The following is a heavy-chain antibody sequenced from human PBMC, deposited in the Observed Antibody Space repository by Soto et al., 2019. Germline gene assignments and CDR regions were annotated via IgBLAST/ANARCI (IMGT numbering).Heavy chain of an antibody. CDR1: GFTFRSYH. J-gene: IGHJ4*02. V-gene: IGHV3-23*01. CDR2: IDYGGDRT. D-gene: IGHD6-19*01. CDR3: ARDATVEVAADDY. Sequence: EVQLLESGGDLVQPGGSLRLSCAGSGFTFRSYHMTWVRRPPGKGLEWVSSIDYGGDRTYYADSVRGRFTIPRDNSKNTLYLQMNSLRDEDTAVYYCARDATVEVAADDYWGQGTLVTVSS.